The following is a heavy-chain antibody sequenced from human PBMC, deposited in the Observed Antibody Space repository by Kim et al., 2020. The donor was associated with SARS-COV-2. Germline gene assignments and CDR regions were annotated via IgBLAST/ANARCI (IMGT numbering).Heavy chain of an antibody. V-gene: IGHV1-18*01. Sequence: NGNTNYAQKLQGRVTMTTDTSTSTAYMELRSLRSDDTAVYYCARGRGSDVWGQGTTVTVSS. J-gene: IGHJ6*02. CDR2: NGNT. D-gene: IGHD3-10*01. CDR3: ARGRGSDV.